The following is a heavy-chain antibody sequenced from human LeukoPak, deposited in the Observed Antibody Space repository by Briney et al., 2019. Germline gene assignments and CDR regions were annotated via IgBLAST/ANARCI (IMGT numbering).Heavy chain of an antibody. J-gene: IGHJ6*03. V-gene: IGHV3-33*06. CDR1: GFTFSSYG. CDR2: IWYDGSNK. Sequence: AGGSLRLSCAASGFTFSSYGMHWVRQAPGKGLEWVAVIWYDGSNKYYADSVKGRFTISRDNSKNTLYLQMNSLRAEDTAEYYCAKDPFGYDFWSGYPSPMDVWGKGTTVTVSS. CDR3: AKDPFGYDFWSGYPSPMDV. D-gene: IGHD3-3*01.